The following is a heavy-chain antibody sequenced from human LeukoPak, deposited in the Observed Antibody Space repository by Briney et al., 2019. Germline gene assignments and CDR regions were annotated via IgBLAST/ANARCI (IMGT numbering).Heavy chain of an antibody. CDR2: ISSSGSTI. V-gene: IGHV3-48*03. CDR1: GFTVSSYE. J-gene: IGHJ4*02. Sequence: GGSLRLSCAASGFTVSSYEMNWVRQAPGKGLEWVSYISSSGSTIYYADSVKGRFTISRDNAKNSLYLQMNSLRAEDTAVYYCASEPTDPIDYWGQGTLVAVSS. CDR3: ASEPTDPIDY.